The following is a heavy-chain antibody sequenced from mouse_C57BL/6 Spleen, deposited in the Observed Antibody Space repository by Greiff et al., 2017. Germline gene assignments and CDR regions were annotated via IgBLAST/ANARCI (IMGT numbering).Heavy chain of an antibody. CDR2: INPSNGGT. D-gene: IGHD1-1*01. J-gene: IGHJ4*01. CDR3: ARPIRGSSYGYAMDY. Sequence: QVQLQQSGTELVKPGASVKLSCKASGYTFTSYWMHWVKQRPGQGLEWIGKINPSNGGTNYNEKFKSKATLTVDKSSSTAYMQLSSLTSEDSAVYYCARPIRGSSYGYAMDYWGQGTSVTVSS. V-gene: IGHV1-53*01. CDR1: GYTFTSYW.